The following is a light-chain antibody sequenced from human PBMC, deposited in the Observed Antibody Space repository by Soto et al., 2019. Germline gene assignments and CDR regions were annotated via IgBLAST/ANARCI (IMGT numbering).Light chain of an antibody. CDR2: EVT. CDR3: SSYAGTKVV. Sequence: QSALTQPPSASGSPGQSVTISCAGTSSDVGAYNYVSWYQQHPGKAPKLMIYEVTKRPSGVPDRFSGSKSGNTASLTVSGLQVEDEADYYCSSYAGTKVVFGGGTKLTVL. V-gene: IGLV2-8*01. J-gene: IGLJ2*01. CDR1: SSDVGAYNY.